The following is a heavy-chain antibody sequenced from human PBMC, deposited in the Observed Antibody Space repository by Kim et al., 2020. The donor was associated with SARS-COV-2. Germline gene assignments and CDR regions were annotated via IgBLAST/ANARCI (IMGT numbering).Heavy chain of an antibody. J-gene: IGHJ1*01. Sequence: SETLSLICAVYGGSFSGYYWSWIRQPPGKGLEWIGEINHSGSTNYNPSLKSRVTISVDTSKNQFSLKLSSVTAADTAVYYCARGHLRRNFQHWGQGTLVTVSS. CDR2: INHSGST. CDR1: GGSFSGYY. V-gene: IGHV4-34*01. CDR3: ARGHLRRNFQH.